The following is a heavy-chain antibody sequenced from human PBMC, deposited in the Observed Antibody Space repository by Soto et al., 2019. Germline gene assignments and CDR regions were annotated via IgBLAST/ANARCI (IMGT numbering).Heavy chain of an antibody. CDR2: INHSGST. CDR1: GGSFSGYY. V-gene: IGHV4-34*01. J-gene: IGHJ6*02. D-gene: IGHD6-6*01. CDR3: ARGTIAARRYYYYGMDV. Sequence: PSETLSLTCAVYGGSFSGYYWSWIRQPPGKGLEWIGEINHSGSTNYNPSLKSRVTISVDTSKNQFSLKLSSVTAADTAVYYCARGTIAARRYYYYGMDVWGQGTTVTVSS.